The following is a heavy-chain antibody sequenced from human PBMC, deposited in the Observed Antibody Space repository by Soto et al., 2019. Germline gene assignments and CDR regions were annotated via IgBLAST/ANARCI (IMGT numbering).Heavy chain of an antibody. J-gene: IGHJ4*02. CDR3: ARDYGVVISNYYFDY. CDR1: GFTFSSYG. Sequence: QVQLVESGGGVVQPGRSLRLSCAASGFTFSSYGMHWVRQAPGKGLEWVAVIWYDGSNKYYADSVKGRFTIFRDNSKNTLYLQMNSLRAEDTAVYYCARDYGVVISNYYFDYWGQGTLVTVSS. D-gene: IGHD3-3*01. CDR2: IWYDGSNK. V-gene: IGHV3-33*01.